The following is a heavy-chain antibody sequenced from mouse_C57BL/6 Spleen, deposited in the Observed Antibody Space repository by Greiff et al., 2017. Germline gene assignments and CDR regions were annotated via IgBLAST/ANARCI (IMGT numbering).Heavy chain of an antibody. CDR2: INPNNGGT. CDR3: AVLYAMDY. CDR1: GYTFTDYN. V-gene: IGHV1-22*01. J-gene: IGHJ4*01. Sequence: VQLQQSGPELVQPGASVKMSCKASGYTFTDYNMHWVKQSHGKSLEWIGYINPNNGGTSYNQKFKGKATLTVNKSSSTAYMELRSLASEDAAVYYCAVLYAMDYWGQGTSVTVSS.